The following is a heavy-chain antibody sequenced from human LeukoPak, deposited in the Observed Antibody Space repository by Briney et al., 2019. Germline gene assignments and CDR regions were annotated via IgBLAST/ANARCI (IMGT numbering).Heavy chain of an antibody. CDR1: GFTVSSNY. J-gene: IGHJ4*02. Sequence: GGSLRLSCAASGFTVSSNYMSWVRQAPGKGLEWVSVIYSGGSTYYADSVKGRFTTSRDNAKNSLYLQMNSLRAEDTAVYYCARETHDYGDYWGQGTLVTVSS. V-gene: IGHV3-53*01. CDR2: IYSGGST. CDR3: ARETHDYGDY.